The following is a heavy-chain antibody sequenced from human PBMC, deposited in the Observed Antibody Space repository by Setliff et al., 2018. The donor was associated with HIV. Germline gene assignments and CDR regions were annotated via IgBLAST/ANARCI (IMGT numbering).Heavy chain of an antibody. CDR3: ARGSSWQYYYYYYMDV. V-gene: IGHV4-59*01. J-gene: IGHJ6*03. CDR2: IYYSGST. D-gene: IGHD6-13*01. Sequence: SETLSLTCPVSGGSISSYYWSWIRQPPGKGLEWIGYIYYSGSTNYNPSLKSRVTISVDTSKNQFSLKLSSVTAADTAVYYCARGSSWQYYYYYYMDVWGKGTTVTVSS. CDR1: GGSISSYY.